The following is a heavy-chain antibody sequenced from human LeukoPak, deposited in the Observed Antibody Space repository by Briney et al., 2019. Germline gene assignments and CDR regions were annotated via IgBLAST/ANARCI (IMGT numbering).Heavy chain of an antibody. D-gene: IGHD3-3*01. J-gene: IGHJ4*02. CDR3: AKVRFLEWRYYFDY. Sequence: PGRSLRLSCEASGFTFSSYGMHWVRQAPGKGLDWLAVISYDGRNTYCADSVKGRFTISRDNSKNTLYLQMNSLRAEDTAVYYCAKVRFLEWRYYFDYWGQGTLVTVSS. CDR2: ISYDGRNT. CDR1: GFTFSSYG. V-gene: IGHV3-30*04.